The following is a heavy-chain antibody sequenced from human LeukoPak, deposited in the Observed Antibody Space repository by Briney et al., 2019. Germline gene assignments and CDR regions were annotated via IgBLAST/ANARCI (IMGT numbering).Heavy chain of an antibody. CDR3: ARGPYSYDSSGAFDI. J-gene: IGHJ3*02. D-gene: IGHD3-22*01. V-gene: IGHV4-4*07. CDR1: GGSVSDYY. Sequence: SETLSLTCTISGGSVSDYYWSWIRQPAGKGLEWIGRISSSGSTNYNPSLKSRVTISVGTSKNQFSLKLSSVTAADTAVYFCARGPYSYDSSGAFDIWGQGTMVTVSS. CDR2: ISSSGST.